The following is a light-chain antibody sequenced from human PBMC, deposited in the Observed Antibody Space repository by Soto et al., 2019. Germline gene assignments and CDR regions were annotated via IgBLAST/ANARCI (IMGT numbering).Light chain of an antibody. V-gene: IGKV3-20*01. J-gene: IGKJ1*01. CDR1: QIVFSSY. CDR2: GAS. CDR3: QQYGNSPRT. Sequence: EIVLTQSPGTLSLSPGERATLSCRASQIVFSSYLAWYQQKPGQAPRLLIYGASSRATGIPDGFSGSGSGTDFTLTISRLEPEDCAVYFCQQYGNSPRTFGQGTKVEIK.